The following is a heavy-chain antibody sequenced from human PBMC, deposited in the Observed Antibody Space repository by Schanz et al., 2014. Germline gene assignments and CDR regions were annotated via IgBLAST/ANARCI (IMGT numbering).Heavy chain of an antibody. CDR2: FIPILDVG. Sequence: QVQLIQSGAEVKKPGSSVKVSCKASRSTFSSYTISWVRQARGQGLEWVGRFIPILDVGNYAQKFQGRVTITRDTSASTAYMELTSLRSEDTAVYFCARDLTVDTGYVVHYYYYGMDVWGQGTLXTVSS. V-gene: IGHV1-69*09. D-gene: IGHD5-12*01. J-gene: IGHJ6*02. CDR1: RSTFSSYT. CDR3: ARDLTVDTGYVVHYYYYGMDV.